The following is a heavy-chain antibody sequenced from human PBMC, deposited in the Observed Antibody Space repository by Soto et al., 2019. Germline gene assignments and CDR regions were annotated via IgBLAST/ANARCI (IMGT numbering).Heavy chain of an antibody. CDR3: ATLRGGSGYDLIGVLVY. J-gene: IGHJ4*02. CDR2: IYYSGST. CDR1: GGSISSGDYY. Sequence: PSETLSLTCTVSGGSISSGDYYWSWIRQPPGKGLEWIGYIYYSGSTYYNPSLKSRVTISVDTSKNQFSLKLSSVTAADTAVYYCATLRGGSGYDLIGVLVYLCQGTLVTVSS. D-gene: IGHD5-12*01. V-gene: IGHV4-30-4*01.